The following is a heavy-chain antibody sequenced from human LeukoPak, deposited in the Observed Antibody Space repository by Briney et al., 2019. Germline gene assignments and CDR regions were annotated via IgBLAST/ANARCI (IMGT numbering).Heavy chain of an antibody. Sequence: PGGSLRLSCEGSELTFSGYAMKWVRQAPGKGLQWVSVIGSDSTHIHYADSVKGRFTISRDNSKNTLYLQMNSLRAEDTAVYYCARGNWNYPFDYWGQGTLVTVSS. CDR3: ARGNWNYPFDY. CDR1: ELTFSGYA. D-gene: IGHD1-7*01. J-gene: IGHJ4*02. V-gene: IGHV3-23*01. CDR2: IGSDSTHI.